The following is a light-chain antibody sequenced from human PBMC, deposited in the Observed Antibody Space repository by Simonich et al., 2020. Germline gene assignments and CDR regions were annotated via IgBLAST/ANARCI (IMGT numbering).Light chain of an antibody. Sequence: DIVMTQSPDSLAVSLGERATINCKSSQSVLYRSNNKNYLAWYPQKPGQPPKLLNYLASTRESGVPDRFSGRGSGTDFTLTISSLPAEDVAVYYCQQYYSTPYTFGQGTKLEIK. J-gene: IGKJ2*01. CDR1: QSVLYRSNNKNY. CDR2: LAS. CDR3: QQYYSTPYT. V-gene: IGKV4-1*01.